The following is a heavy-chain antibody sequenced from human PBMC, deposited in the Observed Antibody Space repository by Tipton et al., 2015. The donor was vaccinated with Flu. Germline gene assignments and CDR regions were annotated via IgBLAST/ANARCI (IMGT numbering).Heavy chain of an antibody. CDR3: ARSPSYSGSGNYPYYFDD. D-gene: IGHD3-10*01. V-gene: IGHV4-61*02. CDR2: IYTTGST. Sequence: TLSLTCTVSGGFITSGSYYWTWIRQSAGTGLEWIGRIYTTGSTNYNPSLRSRVTISGDTAKNHFSLPLSSVTAADTAVYYCARSPSYSGSGNYPYYFDDWGQGTLVTVSS. J-gene: IGHJ4*02. CDR1: GGFITSGSYY.